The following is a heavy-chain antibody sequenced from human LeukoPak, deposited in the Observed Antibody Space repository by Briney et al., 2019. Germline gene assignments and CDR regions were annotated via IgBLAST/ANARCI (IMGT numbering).Heavy chain of an antibody. D-gene: IGHD3-10*01. Sequence: PGGSLRLSCAASGFTFSIYGMHWVRQAPGKGLEWVAVISYDGTYKYYADSVKGRFTISRDNSKNTLYLQMNSLRAEDTAVYYCAKGILYEEKSHLDYWGQGTLVTGSP. CDR3: AKGILYEEKSHLDY. J-gene: IGHJ4*02. CDR1: GFTFSIYG. V-gene: IGHV3-30*18. CDR2: ISYDGTYK.